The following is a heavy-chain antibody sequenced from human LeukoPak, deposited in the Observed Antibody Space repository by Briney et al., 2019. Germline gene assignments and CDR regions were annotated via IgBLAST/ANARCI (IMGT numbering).Heavy chain of an antibody. CDR2: IIPIFGTA. J-gene: IGHJ4*02. D-gene: IGHD3-10*01. CDR1: GGTFSSYA. CDR3: AGGVDGSGSHYFDY. Sequence: GASVEVSCKASGGTFSSYAISWVRQAPGQGLEWMGGIIPIFGTANYAQKFQGRVTITADKSTSTAYMELSSLRSEDTAVYYCAGGVDGSGSHYFDYWGQGTLVTVSS. V-gene: IGHV1-69*06.